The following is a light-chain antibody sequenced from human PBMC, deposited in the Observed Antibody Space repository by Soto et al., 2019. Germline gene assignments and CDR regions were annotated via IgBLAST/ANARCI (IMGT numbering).Light chain of an antibody. J-gene: IGKJ1*01. Sequence: DIQMTQSPSTLSGSVGDRVTITCRASQTISSWLAWYQQKPGKAPKLLIYKASTLKSGVPSRFSVSGSGTEFTLTISSLQPDDFAPYYCQPYNSYSEAFGQGTNVELK. CDR1: QTISSW. V-gene: IGKV1-5*03. CDR3: QPYNSYSEA. CDR2: KAS.